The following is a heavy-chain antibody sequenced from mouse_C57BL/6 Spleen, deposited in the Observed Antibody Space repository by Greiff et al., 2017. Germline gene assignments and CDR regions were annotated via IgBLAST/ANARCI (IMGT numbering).Heavy chain of an antibody. CDR3: ATLSTMVTEYYFDY. CDR2: ISDGGSYT. V-gene: IGHV5-4*03. CDR1: GFTFSSYA. D-gene: IGHD2-1*01. J-gene: IGHJ2*01. Sequence: EVMLVESGGGLVKPGGSLKLSCAASGFTFSSYAMSWVRQTPEKRLEWVATISDGGSYTYYPDNVKGRFTISRDNAKNNLYLQMSHLKSEDTAMYYCATLSTMVTEYYFDYWGQGTTLTVSS.